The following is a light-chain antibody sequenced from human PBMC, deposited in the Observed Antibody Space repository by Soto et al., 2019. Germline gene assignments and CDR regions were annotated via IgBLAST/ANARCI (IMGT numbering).Light chain of an antibody. CDR3: QQYCISGT. CDR2: DAS. V-gene: IGKV3-11*01. CDR1: QSINRH. J-gene: IGKJ1*01. Sequence: EIVFTQSPSTLSLSPGERATLYCRASQSINRHLAWYRQKPGQAPRLLIYDASNRATGIPDRFSGSGSGTDFTLTISRLEPEDFAVYYCQQYCISGTFGQGTKVDIK.